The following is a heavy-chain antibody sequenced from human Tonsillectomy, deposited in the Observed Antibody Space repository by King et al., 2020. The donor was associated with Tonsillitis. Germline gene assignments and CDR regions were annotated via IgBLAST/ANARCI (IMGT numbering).Heavy chain of an antibody. CDR3: TRSQAGSNWFDP. CDR2: IYWDDEK. CDR1: GFSLSTDEMR. Sequence: TLKESGPALVKPTQTLTLTCTFSGFSLSTDEMRVSWVRQPPGKALEWLARIYWDDEKFYRTSLKTRLTISRDTSKNQVVLRMTNMDPGDTATYYCTRSQAGSNWFDPWGRGTLVTVSS. V-gene: IGHV2-70*04. J-gene: IGHJ5*02.